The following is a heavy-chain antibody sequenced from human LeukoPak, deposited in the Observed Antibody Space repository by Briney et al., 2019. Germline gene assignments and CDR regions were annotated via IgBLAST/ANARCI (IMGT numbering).Heavy chain of an antibody. D-gene: IGHD3-10*01. CDR2: IYPGDSDT. J-gene: IGHJ5*02. Sequence: GESLKISCKGSGYSFTSYWIGWVRPLPGKGLEGMGIIYPGDSDTRYSPSFQGQVTISADKSISTAYLQWSSLKGSDTAMNYCARQGYYYGSGSSGWFDPWGEGTLVTVSS. CDR3: ARQGYYYGSGSSGWFDP. V-gene: IGHV5-51*01. CDR1: GYSFTSYW.